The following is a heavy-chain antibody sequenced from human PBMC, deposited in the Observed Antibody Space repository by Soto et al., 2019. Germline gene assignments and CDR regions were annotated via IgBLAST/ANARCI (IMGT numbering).Heavy chain of an antibody. CDR3: GRDKASKFYDSRNYDPHFDP. CDR1: GGSISSGGYS. CDR2: IYHSGST. D-gene: IGHD3-22*01. V-gene: IGHV4-30-2*01. J-gene: IGHJ5*02. Sequence: SETLSLTCAVSGGSISSGGYSWSWIRQPPGKGLEWIGYIYHSGSTYYNPSLKSRVTISVDRSKNQFSLKLSSVTAADTAVYYCGRDKASKFYDSRNYDPHFDPWGQGTLVTVS.